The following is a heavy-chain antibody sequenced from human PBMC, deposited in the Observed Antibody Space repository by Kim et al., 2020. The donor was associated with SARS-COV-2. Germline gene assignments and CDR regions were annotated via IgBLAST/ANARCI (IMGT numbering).Heavy chain of an antibody. J-gene: IGHJ4*02. CDR3: ARLYYGSGSYYTEY. CDR1: GFTFSSYG. Sequence: GGSLRLSCAASGFTFSSYGMHWVRQAPGKGLEWVAVISYDGSNKYYADSVKGRFTISRDNSKNTLYLQMNSLRAEDTAVYYCARLYYGSGSYYTEYWGQGSLVTVSS. D-gene: IGHD3-10*01. V-gene: IGHV3-30*03. CDR2: ISYDGSNK.